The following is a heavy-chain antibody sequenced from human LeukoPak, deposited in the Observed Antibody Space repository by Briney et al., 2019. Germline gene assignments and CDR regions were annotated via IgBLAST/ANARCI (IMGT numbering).Heavy chain of an antibody. Sequence: SVKVSCKASGGTFSSYTISWVRQAPGQGLEWMGRIIPILGIANYAQKFQGRVTITTDESTSTAYMELSSLRSEDTAVYYCASTYCSGGSCYADYWGQGTLVTVSS. CDR2: IIPILGIA. D-gene: IGHD2-15*01. V-gene: IGHV1-69*02. CDR3: ASTYCSGGSCYADY. J-gene: IGHJ4*02. CDR1: GGTFSSYT.